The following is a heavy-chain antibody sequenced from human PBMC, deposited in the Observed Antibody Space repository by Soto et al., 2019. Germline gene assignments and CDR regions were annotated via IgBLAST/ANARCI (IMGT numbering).Heavy chain of an antibody. CDR2: IRSKAYGGTT. J-gene: IGHJ5*01. V-gene: IGHV3-49*03. CDR3: TRVFLAYGDYVWWFDF. CDR1: GFTFGDYA. D-gene: IGHD4-17*01. Sequence: PGGSLRLSCTASGFTFGDYAMSWFRQAPGKGLEWVGFIRSKAYGGTTEYAASVKGRFTISRDDSKSIAYLQMNSLKTEDTAVYYCTRVFLAYGDYVWWFDFWGPGTLVTVSS.